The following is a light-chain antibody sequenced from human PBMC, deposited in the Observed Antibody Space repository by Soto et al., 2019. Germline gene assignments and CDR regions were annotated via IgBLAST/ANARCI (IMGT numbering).Light chain of an antibody. Sequence: DIQMTQSPSTLSASVGDRVTITCRASQSISTRLAWYQQKPGKAPNLLIYDVSSLESGVPSRFSGGGSGTECTLTISSLQPDDFATYYGQQYNSYPRTFGQGTKLEIK. CDR2: DVS. CDR1: QSISTR. CDR3: QQYNSYPRT. J-gene: IGKJ2*01. V-gene: IGKV1-5*01.